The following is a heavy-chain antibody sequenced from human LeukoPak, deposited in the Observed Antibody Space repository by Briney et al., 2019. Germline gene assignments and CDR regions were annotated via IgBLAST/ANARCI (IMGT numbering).Heavy chain of an antibody. CDR1: GYSISSGYY. CDR2: IYHSGST. J-gene: IGHJ5*02. CDR3: ARAEEWELRFDP. Sequence: TSETLSLTCTVSGYSISSGYYWGWIRQPPGKGLEWIGSIYHSGSTYYNPSLKSRVTISVDTSKNQFSLKLSSVTAADTAVYYCARAEEWELRFDPWGQGTLVTVSS. D-gene: IGHD1-26*01. V-gene: IGHV4-38-2*02.